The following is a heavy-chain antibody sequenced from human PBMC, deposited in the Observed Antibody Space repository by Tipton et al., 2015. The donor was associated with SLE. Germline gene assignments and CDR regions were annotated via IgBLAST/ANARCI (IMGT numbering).Heavy chain of an antibody. J-gene: IGHJ4*02. CDR1: GLSFSNYN. V-gene: IGHV3-21*01. CDR2: ISSSSNYI. CDR3: ARGSSGSSSPDY. Sequence: SLRLSCAASGLSFSNYNMNWVRQAPGKGLEWVSSISSSSNYIYYADSVKGRFTISRDNAKNSLYLQMNSLRAEDTAVYYWARGSSGSSSPDYWGQGTLVTVSS. D-gene: IGHD6-6*01.